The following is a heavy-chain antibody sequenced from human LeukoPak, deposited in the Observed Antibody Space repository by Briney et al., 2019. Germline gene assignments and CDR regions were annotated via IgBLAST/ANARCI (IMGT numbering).Heavy chain of an antibody. CDR1: GYTSTSYD. D-gene: IGHD3-9*01. CDR2: MNPNSGNT. CDR3: ARSGRYFDWLLGRDGPLNWFDP. J-gene: IGHJ5*02. Sequence: ASVKVSCKASGYTSTSYDINWVRQATGQGLEWMGWMNPNSGNTGYAQKFQGRVTMTRNTSISTAYMELSSLRSEDTAVYYCARSGRYFDWLLGRDGPLNWFDPWGQGTLVTVSS. V-gene: IGHV1-8*01.